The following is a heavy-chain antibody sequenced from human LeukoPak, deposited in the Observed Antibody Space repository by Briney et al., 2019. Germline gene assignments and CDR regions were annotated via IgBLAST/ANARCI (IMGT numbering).Heavy chain of an antibody. V-gene: IGHV3-21*01. CDR2: ITSSSSYI. Sequence: GGSLRLSCAASGFTFTSYSMNWVRQAPGKGLEWVSSITSSSSYIYYADSVKGRFTISRDNAKDSLYLQMNSLRAEHTAVYYCARGQPHDYGDYGANFDYWGQGTLVTVSS. CDR1: GFTFTSYS. D-gene: IGHD4-17*01. J-gene: IGHJ4*02. CDR3: ARGQPHDYGDYGANFDY.